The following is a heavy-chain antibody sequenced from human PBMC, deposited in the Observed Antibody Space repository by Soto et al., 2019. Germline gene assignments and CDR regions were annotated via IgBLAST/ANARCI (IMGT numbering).Heavy chain of an antibody. CDR2: ISAYNGNT. J-gene: IGHJ4*02. V-gene: IGHV1-18*01. Sequence: ASVTVSCKASGYTFTSYGISWVRQAPGQGLEWMGWISAYNGNTNYAQKLQGRVTMTTDTSTSTAYMELRSLRSDDTAVYYCARVLSSGWYAELDYWGQGTLVTVSS. CDR3: ARVLSSGWYAELDY. D-gene: IGHD6-19*01. CDR1: GYTFTSYG.